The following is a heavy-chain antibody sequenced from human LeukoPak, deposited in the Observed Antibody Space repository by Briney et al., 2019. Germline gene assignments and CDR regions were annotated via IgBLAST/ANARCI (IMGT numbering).Heavy chain of an antibody. CDR3: ARLSSDIVPKE. CDR2: IYYSGST. V-gene: IGHV4-39*07. CDR1: GGSISSSSYY. J-gene: IGHJ4*02. Sequence: KASETLSLTCTVSGGSISSSSYYWGWIRQPPGKGLEWIGSIYYSGSTNYNPSLKSRVTISVDTSKNQFSLKLSSVTAADTAIYHCARLSSDIVPKEWSQGTLVTVSS. D-gene: IGHD5-12*01.